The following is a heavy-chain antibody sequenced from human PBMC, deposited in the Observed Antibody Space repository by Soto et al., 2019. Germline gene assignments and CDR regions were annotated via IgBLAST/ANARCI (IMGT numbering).Heavy chain of an antibody. D-gene: IGHD6-13*01. V-gene: IGHV3-9*01. Sequence: EVQLVESGGGLVQPGRSLRLSCAASGFTFDDYAMHWVRQAPGKGLEWVSGISWNSGSIGYADSVKGRFTISRDNAKNSLYLQMNSLRAEDTALYYCAKDMDGQQLGDFDYWGQGTLVTVSS. CDR2: ISWNSGSI. CDR1: GFTFDDYA. CDR3: AKDMDGQQLGDFDY. J-gene: IGHJ4*02.